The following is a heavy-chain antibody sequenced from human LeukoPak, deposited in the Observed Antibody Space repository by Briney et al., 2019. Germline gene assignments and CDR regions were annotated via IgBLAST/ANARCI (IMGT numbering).Heavy chain of an antibody. V-gene: IGHV1-2*02. CDR3: ARDAEGRLAVAGMVGNYYYYYMDV. J-gene: IGHJ6*03. Sequence: GASVKVSCKASGYTFTGYYMHWVRQAPGQGLEWMGWINPNSGGTNYAQKFQGRVTMTRDTSISTAYMELSRLRSDDTAVYYCARDAEGRLAVAGMVGNYYYYYMDVWGKGTTVTVSS. CDR2: INPNSGGT. CDR1: GYTFTGYY. D-gene: IGHD6-19*01.